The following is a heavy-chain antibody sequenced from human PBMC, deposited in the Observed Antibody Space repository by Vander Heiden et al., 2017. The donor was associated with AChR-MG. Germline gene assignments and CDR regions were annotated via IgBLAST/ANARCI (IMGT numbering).Heavy chain of an antibody. CDR3: ARRRRWFGEFILYYYMDV. J-gene: IGHJ6*03. D-gene: IGHD3-10*01. CDR1: GGSFRGHH. V-gene: IGHV4-34*01. CDR2: INHSGST. Sequence: QVQLQQWGAGLLKPSETLSPPCAVHGGSFRGHHWSWIRQPPGKGLEWIGQINHSGSTNYNPSLKSRVTISVDTSKNQFSLKLSSVTAADTAVYYCARRRRWFGEFILYYYMDVWGKGTTVTVSS.